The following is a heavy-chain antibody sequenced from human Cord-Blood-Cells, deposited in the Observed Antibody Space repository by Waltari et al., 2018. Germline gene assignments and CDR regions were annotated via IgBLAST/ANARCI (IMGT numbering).Heavy chain of an antibody. CDR3: ARDRYDFWSGYDAFDI. CDR2: INPNSGVT. V-gene: IGHV1-2*06. D-gene: IGHD3-3*01. CDR1: GYTLTGYY. J-gene: IGHJ3*02. Sequence: VQLVQSGAEVKKPGASVKVSCKASGYTLTGYYMHWVRQAPEQGLEWMGRINPNSGVTSYAQKFQGRVTMTRDTSISTAYMGLSRLRSDDTAVYYCARDRYDFWSGYDAFDIWGQGTMVTVSS.